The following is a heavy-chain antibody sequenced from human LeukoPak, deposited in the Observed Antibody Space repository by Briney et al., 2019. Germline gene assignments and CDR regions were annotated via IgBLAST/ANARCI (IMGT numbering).Heavy chain of an antibody. D-gene: IGHD4-11*01. CDR2: ITTSSTTK. Sequence: QPGGSLRLSCAASGFAFNTYSMNWVRQAQGKGLQWVSSITTSSTTKYYADSVKGRFTISRDNAKNSLYLQMDSLRDEDTAVYYCVRDAAYSAFNMWGQGTMVTVSS. V-gene: IGHV3-48*02. CDR3: VRDAAYSAFNM. J-gene: IGHJ3*02. CDR1: GFAFNTYS.